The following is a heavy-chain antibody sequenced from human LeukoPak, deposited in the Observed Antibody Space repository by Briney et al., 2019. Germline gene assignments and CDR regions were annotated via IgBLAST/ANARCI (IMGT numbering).Heavy chain of an antibody. CDR3: AREYYYDSSGVGY. Sequence: GGSLRLSCAASGFTFSSYAMSWVRQAPGKGLVWVSRINSDGSSTSYADSVKGRFTISRDNAKNTLYLQMNSLRAEDTAVYYCAREYYYDSSGVGYWGQGTLVTVSS. CDR2: INSDGSST. J-gene: IGHJ4*02. V-gene: IGHV3-74*01. D-gene: IGHD3-22*01. CDR1: GFTFSSYA.